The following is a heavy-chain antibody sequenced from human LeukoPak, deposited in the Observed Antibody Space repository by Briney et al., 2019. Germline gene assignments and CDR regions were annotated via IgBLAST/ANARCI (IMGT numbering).Heavy chain of an antibody. CDR1: GGSFSGYH. CDR2: INHSGST. CDR3: ARSQARPRRWFGY. D-gene: IGHD6-6*01. J-gene: IGHJ4*02. V-gene: IGHV4-34*01. Sequence: KTSETLSLTCAVYGGSFSGYHWTWIRQPPGKGLEWIGEINHSGSTNYNPSLKSRVTISVDTSKNQFSLKLSSVTAADTAVYYCARSQARPRRWFGYWGQGTLVTVSS.